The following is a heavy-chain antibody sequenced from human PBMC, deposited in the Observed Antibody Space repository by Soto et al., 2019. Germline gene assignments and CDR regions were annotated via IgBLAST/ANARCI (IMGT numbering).Heavy chain of an antibody. CDR3: ARTVLGPDLLADSFVDYYYYMDV. V-gene: IGHV4-59*08. Sequence: EILSLTCTVSGGSISNFYWSLIRQPPGKGLEWIGYVYYTGSTSYNPSLKRRVTFSADSSRGQFSLRLNSVTAADTAVYYCARTVLGPDLLADSFVDYYYYMDVWGQGTTVTVSS. J-gene: IGHJ6*03. CDR1: GGSISNFY. CDR2: VYYTGST. D-gene: IGHD3-9*01.